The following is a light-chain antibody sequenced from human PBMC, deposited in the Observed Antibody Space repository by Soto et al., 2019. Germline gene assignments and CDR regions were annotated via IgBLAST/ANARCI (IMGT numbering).Light chain of an antibody. CDR3: SSYTSSITII. V-gene: IGLV2-14*03. CDR1: DSDVGGYDY. J-gene: IGLJ2*01. Sequence: QSALTQPASVSGSPGQSITISCTGTDSDVGGYDYVSWYQHHPGKAPKLMIYDVNYRPSGVSSRFSGSKSGNTAALTISGHQAEDEADYDCSSYTSSITIIFGGGTKLTVL. CDR2: DVN.